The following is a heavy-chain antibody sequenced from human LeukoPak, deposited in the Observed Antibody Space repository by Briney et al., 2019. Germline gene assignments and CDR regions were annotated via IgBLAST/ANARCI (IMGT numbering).Heavy chain of an antibody. J-gene: IGHJ4*02. V-gene: IGHV4-34*01. CDR3: AREGYYDFWSGYYSFDY. Sequence: SETLSLTCAVYAGSFSGYYWSWIRQPPGKGLEWIGEINHTGSTTYNPSLKSRVTISLDTSKNQFSLKLSSVTAADTAVYYCAREGYYDFWSGYYSFDYWGQGTLATVSS. CDR2: INHTGST. CDR1: AGSFSGYY. D-gene: IGHD3-3*01.